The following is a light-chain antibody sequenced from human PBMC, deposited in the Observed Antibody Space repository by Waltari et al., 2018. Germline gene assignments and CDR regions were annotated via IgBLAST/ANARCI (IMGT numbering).Light chain of an antibody. CDR1: QGISSY. J-gene: IGKJ1*01. CDR3: QQYNSAPWT. V-gene: IGKV1-16*01. CDR2: CAS. Sequence: DIQMTQSPSSLSASVGDTVTITCRASQGISSYLAWYQQKAGKAPKPLIYCASNLESGVPSRFSGSGSGTEFTLTISSLQPEDFAIYYCQQYNSAPWTFGQGTKVEIK.